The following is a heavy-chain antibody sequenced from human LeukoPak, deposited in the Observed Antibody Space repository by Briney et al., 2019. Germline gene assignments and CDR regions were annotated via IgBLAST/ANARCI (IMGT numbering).Heavy chain of an antibody. D-gene: IGHD3-10*01. J-gene: IGHJ4*02. CDR3: AILSFSMVRGVRDYEASYYFDY. Sequence: GASVKVSCKASGYTFTGYYMHWVRQAPGQGLEWMGWINPNSGGTNYAQKFQGRVTMTRDTSISTAYMELSRLRSDDTAVYYCAILSFSMVRGVRDYEASYYFDYWGQGTLVTVSS. V-gene: IGHV1-2*02. CDR1: GYTFTGYY. CDR2: INPNSGGT.